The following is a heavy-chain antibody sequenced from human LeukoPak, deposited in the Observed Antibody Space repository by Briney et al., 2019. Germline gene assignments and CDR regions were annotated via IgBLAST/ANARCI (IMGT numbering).Heavy chain of an antibody. V-gene: IGHV1-46*01. CDR3: ARDLNCSGGSCYFIPNYYYYMDV. D-gene: IGHD2-15*01. CDR2: INPSAGST. J-gene: IGHJ6*03. Sequence: ASVKVSCKASGYTFTSYYMHWVRQAPGQGLEWMGIINPSAGSTSYAQKFQGRVTMTRDTSISTAYMELSRLRSDDTAVYYCARDLNCSGGSCYFIPNYYYYMDVWGKGTTVTVSS. CDR1: GYTFTSYY.